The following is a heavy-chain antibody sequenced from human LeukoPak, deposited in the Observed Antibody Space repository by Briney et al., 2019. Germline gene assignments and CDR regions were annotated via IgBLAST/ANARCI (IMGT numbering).Heavy chain of an antibody. CDR3: ARDYSGSYTH. CDR2: IHPNTGDT. J-gene: IGHJ4*02. Sequence: ASVKVSCKASGHTFTDYYIHWVRQAPGQGLEWVGLIHPNTGDTFYEQKFRGRVTMTRDTSINTAYMELDRLTSDDTAVYYRARDYSGSYTHWAQGTLVTVSS. V-gene: IGHV1-2*06. CDR1: GHTFTDYY. D-gene: IGHD1-26*01.